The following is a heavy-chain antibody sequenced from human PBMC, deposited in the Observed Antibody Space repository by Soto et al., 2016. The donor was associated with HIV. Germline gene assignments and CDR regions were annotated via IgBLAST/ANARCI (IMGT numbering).Heavy chain of an antibody. CDR3: ARGPYYGDYPDYSYYYMDV. CDR2: IIPMFDTT. D-gene: IGHD4-17*01. V-gene: IGHV1-69*06. Sequence: QVQLVQSGTEVKKPGSSVKVSCTASGGTFNSYALSWVRQAPGQGLEWMGVIIPMFDTTNYAQNFQGRVTITADKSTSTVYMELSTLRSDDTAVYYCARGPYYGDYPDYSYYYMDVWGKGTTVTVSS. J-gene: IGHJ6*03. CDR1: GGTFNSYA.